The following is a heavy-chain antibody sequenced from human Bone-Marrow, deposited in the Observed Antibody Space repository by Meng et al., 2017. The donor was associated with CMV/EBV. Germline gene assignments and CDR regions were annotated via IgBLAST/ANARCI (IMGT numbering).Heavy chain of an antibody. CDR1: FSNER. J-gene: IGHJ4*02. Sequence: FSNERMKWGRKAQGTGLELVSIITGGGADTYHADSVKGRLTTSRDNSKNTLYLQMNSLRAEDTAVYYCAKGTKGACTGVTCYPFDYWGRGNLVTVSS. D-gene: IGHD2-8*02. CDR2: ITGGGADT. CDR3: AKGTKGACTGVTCYPFDY. V-gene: IGHV3-23*01.